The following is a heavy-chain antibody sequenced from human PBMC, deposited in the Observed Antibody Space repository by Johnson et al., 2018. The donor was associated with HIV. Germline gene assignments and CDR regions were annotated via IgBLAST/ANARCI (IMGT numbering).Heavy chain of an antibody. Sequence: VQLVESGGGVVQPGRSLRLSCAASGFTFSSYGMHWVRQAPGKGLEWVANIKQDGSEKYYVDSMKGRFTISRDNARNSLYLQMNSLRAGDTAVYYCARGGAAAGGAFDIWGQGTMVTVSS. CDR3: ARGGAAAGGAFDI. CDR2: IKQDGSEK. V-gene: IGHV3-7*01. J-gene: IGHJ3*02. CDR1: GFTFSSYG. D-gene: IGHD6-13*01.